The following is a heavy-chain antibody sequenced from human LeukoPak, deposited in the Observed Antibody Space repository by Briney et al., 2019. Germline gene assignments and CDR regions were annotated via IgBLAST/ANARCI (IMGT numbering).Heavy chain of an antibody. CDR2: IYTSGST. V-gene: IGHV4-4*07. D-gene: IGHD3-3*01. CDR3: ARAEYDFWSGYHHWYFDL. J-gene: IGHJ2*01. Sequence: SETLSLTCTVSGGSISSYYWSWIRQPAGKGLEWIGRIYTSGSTNYNPSLKSRVTMSVDTSKNQFSLKLSSVTAADTAVYYCARAEYDFWSGYHHWYFDLWGRGTLVTVSP. CDR1: GGSISSYY.